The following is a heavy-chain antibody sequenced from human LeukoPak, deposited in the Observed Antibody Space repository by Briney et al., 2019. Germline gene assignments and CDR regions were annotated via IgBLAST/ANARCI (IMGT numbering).Heavy chain of an antibody. CDR3: ARGYYYGSGSYHP. Sequence: PSETLSLTCTVSGGSISSYYWSWIRQPPGKGLEWIGYTYYSGSTNYNPSLKSRVTISVDTSKNQFSLKLSSVTAADTAVYYCARGYYYGSGSYHPWGQGTLVTVSS. CDR2: TYYSGST. D-gene: IGHD3-10*01. J-gene: IGHJ5*02. V-gene: IGHV4-59*01. CDR1: GGSISSYY.